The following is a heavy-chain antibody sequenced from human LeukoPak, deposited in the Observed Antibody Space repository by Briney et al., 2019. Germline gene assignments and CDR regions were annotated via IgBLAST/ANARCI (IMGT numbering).Heavy chain of an antibody. CDR1: GFTFSSYG. D-gene: IGHD6-13*01. Sequence: PGGSLRLSCAASGFTFSSYGMHWVRQAPGKGLEWVAVISYDGSNKYYADSVKGRFTISRDNSKNTLYLQMNSLRAEDTAVYYCAKDHSWAPDYWGQGTLVIVSS. CDR3: AKDHSWAPDY. CDR2: ISYDGSNK. J-gene: IGHJ4*02. V-gene: IGHV3-30*18.